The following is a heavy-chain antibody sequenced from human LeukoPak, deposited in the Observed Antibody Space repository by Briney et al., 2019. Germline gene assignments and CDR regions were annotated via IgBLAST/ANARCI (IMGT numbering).Heavy chain of an antibody. Sequence: GGSLRLSCAASGFTFSSYSMNWVRQAPGKGLEWVSSISSSSSYIYYADPVKGRFTISRDNAKNSLYLQMNSLRAEDTAVYYCAREYSSSWYLNWFDPWGQGTLVTVSS. D-gene: IGHD6-13*01. V-gene: IGHV3-21*01. CDR3: AREYSSSWYLNWFDP. CDR2: ISSSSSYI. CDR1: GFTFSSYS. J-gene: IGHJ5*02.